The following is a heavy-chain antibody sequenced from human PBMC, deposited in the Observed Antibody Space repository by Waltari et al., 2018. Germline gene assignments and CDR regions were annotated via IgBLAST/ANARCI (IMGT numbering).Heavy chain of an antibody. CDR2: IYYSGST. D-gene: IGHD1-26*01. CDR1: GYSISSGYY. J-gene: IGHJ3*02. CDR3: ARVVGATGAFDI. V-gene: IGHV4-38-2*01. Sequence: QVQLQESGPGLVKPSETLSLTCAVSGYSISSGYYWGWIRQPPGKGLEWIGYIYYSGSTYYNLSLKSRVTISVDTSKNQFSLKLSSVTAADTAVYYCARVVGATGAFDIWGQGTMVTVSS.